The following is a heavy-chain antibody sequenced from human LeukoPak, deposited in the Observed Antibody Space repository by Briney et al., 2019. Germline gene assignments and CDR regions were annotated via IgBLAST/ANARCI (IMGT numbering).Heavy chain of an antibody. Sequence: GGSLRLSCAASGFTFSSYWMSWVRQAPGKGLEWVANIKQDGSEKYYVDSVKGRFTISRDNAKNSLYLQMNSLRAEDTAVYYCARDPVGGYYDSSGYYWNWGQGTLVTVSS. V-gene: IGHV3-7*01. D-gene: IGHD3-22*01. CDR2: IKQDGSEK. CDR1: GFTFSSYW. J-gene: IGHJ4*02. CDR3: ARDPVGGYYDSSGYYWN.